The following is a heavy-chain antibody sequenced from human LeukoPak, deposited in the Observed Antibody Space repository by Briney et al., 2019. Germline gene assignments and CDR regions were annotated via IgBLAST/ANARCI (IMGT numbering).Heavy chain of an antibody. V-gene: IGHV1-46*01. CDR2: INPSGGST. D-gene: IGHD4-23*01. J-gene: IGHJ4*02. Sequence: ASVKVSCKASGGTFSSYAISWVRQAPGQGLEWMGIINPSGGSTSYAQKFQGRVTMTRDTSTSTVYMELSSLRSEDTAVYYCASFTYGGNSGPFDYWGQGALVTVSS. CDR3: ASFTYGGNSGPFDY. CDR1: GGTFSSYA.